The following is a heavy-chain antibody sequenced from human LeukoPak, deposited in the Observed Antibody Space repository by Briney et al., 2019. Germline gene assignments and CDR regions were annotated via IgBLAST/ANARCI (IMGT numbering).Heavy chain of an antibody. CDR1: GLIFGRYW. CDR3: ARGHSGYDFAFDI. Sequence: GGSLRLSCGASGLIFGRYWMSWVRQAPGKGLEWVAKMNQDGRQKYYVDSVRGRFTISRDNAKNSLYLQMNSLRAEDTAVYYCARGHSGYDFAFDIWGQGTVVTVSS. V-gene: IGHV3-7*01. J-gene: IGHJ3*02. CDR2: MNQDGRQK. D-gene: IGHD5-12*01.